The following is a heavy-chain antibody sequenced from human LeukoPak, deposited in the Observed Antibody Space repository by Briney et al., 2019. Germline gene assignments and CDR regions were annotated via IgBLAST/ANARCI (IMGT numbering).Heavy chain of an antibody. D-gene: IGHD3-10*01. Sequence: SETLSLTCTVSGDSISSGGYFWTWIRQPAGEGLEWIGRMYTDGGLNYNPSLKSRVAISMDTSKNQFSLKLTSVSAADTAVYYCARDRGFTVARGVPSWFDPWGQGTLVTVSS. J-gene: IGHJ5*02. CDR1: GDSISSGGYF. V-gene: IGHV4-61*02. CDR2: MYTDGGL. CDR3: ARDRGFTVARGVPSWFDP.